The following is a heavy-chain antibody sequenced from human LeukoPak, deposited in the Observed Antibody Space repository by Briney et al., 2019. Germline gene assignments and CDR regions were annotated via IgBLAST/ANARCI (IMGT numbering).Heavy chain of an antibody. Sequence: GGSLRLSCAASGFTFSSYAMHWARQAPGKGLEWVAVISYDGSNKYYADSVKGRFTISRDNSKNTLYLQMNSLRAEDTAVYYCARDTDYDILTGYYHFDYWGQGTLVTVSS. CDR2: ISYDGSNK. CDR1: GFTFSSYA. D-gene: IGHD3-9*01. CDR3: ARDTDYDILTGYYHFDY. J-gene: IGHJ4*02. V-gene: IGHV3-30*04.